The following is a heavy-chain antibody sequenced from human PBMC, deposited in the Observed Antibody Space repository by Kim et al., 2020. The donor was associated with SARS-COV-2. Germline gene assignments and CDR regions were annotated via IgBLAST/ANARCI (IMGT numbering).Heavy chain of an antibody. CDR2: IYPGDSDT. CDR3: ARRKWELLRTGYYFDY. V-gene: IGHV5-51*01. CDR1: GYSFTSYW. D-gene: IGHD1-26*01. Sequence: GESLKISCKGSGYSFTSYWIGWVRQMPGKGLEWMGIIYPGDSDTRYSPSFQGHVTISADKSISTAYLQWSSLKASDTAIYYCARRKWELLRTGYYFDYWGQGTLGTVSS. J-gene: IGHJ4*02.